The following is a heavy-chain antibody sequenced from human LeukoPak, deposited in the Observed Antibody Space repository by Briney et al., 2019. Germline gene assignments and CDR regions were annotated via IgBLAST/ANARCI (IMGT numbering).Heavy chain of an antibody. Sequence: PGGSLRLSCAASGFTFSSYEMNWVRQAPGKGLDWVSYISSSGSTIYYADSVKGRSTISRDNAKNSLYLQMNSLRAEDTAVYYCARAMDTDYYYGMDVWGQGTTVTVSS. J-gene: IGHJ6*02. CDR2: ISSSGSTI. V-gene: IGHV3-48*03. CDR3: ARAMDTDYYYGMDV. CDR1: GFTFSSYE. D-gene: IGHD5-18*01.